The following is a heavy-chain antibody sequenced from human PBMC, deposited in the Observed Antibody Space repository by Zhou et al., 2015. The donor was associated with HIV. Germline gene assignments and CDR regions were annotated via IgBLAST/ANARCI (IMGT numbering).Heavy chain of an antibody. J-gene: IGHJ6*02. D-gene: IGHD2-8*01. CDR3: ARSFVVTVSDPAISHYYGMDV. V-gene: IGHV3-30-3*01. CDR2: ISYDGNIK. CDR1: GFTFSNFA. Sequence: QVQLVESGGGVVQPGRSLRLSCAASGFTFSNFAMHWVRQAPGKGLEWMAVISYDGNIKFFADSVKGRITISRDNSKNTLYLQMNSLRDEDTALYYCARSFVVTVSDPAISHYYGMDVWGRGTTVTVSS.